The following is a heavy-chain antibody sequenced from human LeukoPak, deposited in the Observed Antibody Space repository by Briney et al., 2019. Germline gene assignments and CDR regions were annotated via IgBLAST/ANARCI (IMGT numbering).Heavy chain of an antibody. V-gene: IGHV3-9*01. Sequence: GGSLRLSCAASGFTFSSYAMHWVRQAPGKGLEWVLGISWNSGSIGYADSVKGRFTISRDNAKNSLYLQMNSLGAEDTALYYCAKDIAYDSSGYYQYFDYWGQGTLVTVSS. J-gene: IGHJ4*02. CDR1: GFTFSSYA. CDR3: AKDIAYDSSGYYQYFDY. CDR2: ISWNSGSI. D-gene: IGHD3-22*01.